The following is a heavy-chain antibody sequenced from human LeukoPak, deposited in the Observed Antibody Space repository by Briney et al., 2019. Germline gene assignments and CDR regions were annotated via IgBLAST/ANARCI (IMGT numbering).Heavy chain of an antibody. CDR2: ISGSGGST. V-gene: IGHV3-23*01. Sequence: GGSLRLSCAASGFTFSTYGMSWVRQAPGKGLEWVSAISGSGGSTYYADSVKGWFTISRDNSKNTLYLQMNSLRAEDTAVYYCATRYCSSTSCYGHWGQGTLVTVSS. CDR1: GFTFSTYG. D-gene: IGHD2-2*01. CDR3: ATRYCSSTSCYGH. J-gene: IGHJ4*02.